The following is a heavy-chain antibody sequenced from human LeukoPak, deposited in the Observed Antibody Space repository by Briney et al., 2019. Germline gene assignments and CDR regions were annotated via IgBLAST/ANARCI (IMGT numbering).Heavy chain of an antibody. D-gene: IGHD3-9*01. CDR3: AASLYDILTGYYLYFDY. J-gene: IGHJ4*02. CDR1: GGTFSSCA. CDR2: IIPIFGTA. Sequence: EASVKVSCKASGGTFSSCAISWVRQAPGQGLEWMGGIIPIFGTANYAQKFQGRVTITTDESTSTAYMELSSLRSEDTAVYYCAASLYDILTGYYLYFDYWGQGTLVTVSS. V-gene: IGHV1-69*05.